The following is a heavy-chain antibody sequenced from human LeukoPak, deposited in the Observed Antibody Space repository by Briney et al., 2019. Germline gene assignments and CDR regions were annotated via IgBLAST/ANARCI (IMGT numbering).Heavy chain of an antibody. D-gene: IGHD3-22*01. CDR1: GGSFSGYY. CDR2: INHSGST. V-gene: IGHV4-34*01. J-gene: IGHJ3*02. CDR3: ARQITYYYDSSGHHGAFDI. Sequence: TPSETLSLTCAVYGGSFSGYYWSWIRQPPGKGLEWIGEINHSGSTNYNPSLKSRVTISVDTSKNQFSLKLSSVTAADTAVYYCARQITYYYDSSGHHGAFDIWGQGTMVTVSS.